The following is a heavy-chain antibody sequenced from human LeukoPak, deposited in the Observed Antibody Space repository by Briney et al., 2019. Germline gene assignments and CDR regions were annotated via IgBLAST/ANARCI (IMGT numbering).Heavy chain of an antibody. CDR3: ARVVAVTGTPVYYMDV. Sequence: ASVKVSCKASGYMFTGYYMHWVRQAPGQGREWMGWINPNSGGTNYAQKFQGRVTMTRDTSISTAYMDLNRLRYDDTAVYYCARVVAVTGTPVYYMDVWGKGTTVTVSS. CDR1: GYMFTGYY. D-gene: IGHD6-19*01. J-gene: IGHJ6*03. V-gene: IGHV1-2*02. CDR2: INPNSGGT.